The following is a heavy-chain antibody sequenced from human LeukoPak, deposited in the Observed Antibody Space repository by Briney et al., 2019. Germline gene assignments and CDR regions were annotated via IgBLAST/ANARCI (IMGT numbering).Heavy chain of an antibody. CDR3: ARDYYTSGSH. D-gene: IGHD3-10*01. J-gene: IGHJ4*02. Sequence: GSLRLSCAASGFTFSSSWMAWVRPTPGKGLERVANINQSGSEKNYVDSVKGRFTISRDNGKTSLYLQMNSLRAEDTALYYCARDYYTSGSHWGQGTLVIVSS. V-gene: IGHV3-7*01. CDR1: GFTFSSSW. CDR2: INQSGSEK.